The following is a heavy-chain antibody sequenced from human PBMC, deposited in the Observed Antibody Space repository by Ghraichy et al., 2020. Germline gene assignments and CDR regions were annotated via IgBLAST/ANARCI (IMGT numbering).Heavy chain of an antibody. D-gene: IGHD3-10*01. J-gene: IGHJ4*02. CDR2: IKAKTDGGAT. Sequence: GGSLRLSCAASGFTFINAWMTWVRQAPGKGLEWIGRIKAKTDGGATDYAAPVKGRFTISRDDSKNTLHLQMNGLKSEDTAVYYCAAYGSGRKFDYWGQGTLVTVSA. V-gene: IGHV3-15*01. CDR3: AAYGSGRKFDY. CDR1: GFTFINAW.